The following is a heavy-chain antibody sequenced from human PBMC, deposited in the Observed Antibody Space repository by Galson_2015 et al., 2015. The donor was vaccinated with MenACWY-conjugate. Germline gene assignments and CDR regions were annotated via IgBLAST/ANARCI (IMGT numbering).Heavy chain of an antibody. CDR3: ASQGPYYYDSSSMSFNYYYYMDV. J-gene: IGHJ6*03. V-gene: IGHV1-46*03. D-gene: IGHD3-22*01. CDR2: INPSGGST. Sequence: SVKVSCKASGYTFTSYYMHWVRQAPGQGLEWMGIINPSGGSTSYAQKFQGRVTMTRDTSTSTVYMELSSLRSEDTAVYYCASQGPYYYDSSSMSFNYYYYMDVWGKGTTVTVSS. CDR1: GYTFTSYY.